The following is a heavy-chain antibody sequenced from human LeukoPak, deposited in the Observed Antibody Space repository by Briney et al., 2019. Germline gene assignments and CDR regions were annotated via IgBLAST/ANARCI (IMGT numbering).Heavy chain of an antibody. Sequence: ASVKVSCKVSGYTLTELSMHWVRQAPGKGLEWMGGFDPEDGETIYAQKFQGRVTMTEDTSTDTAYMELSSPRSEDTAVYYCATRDYGDNWYFDLWGRGTLVTVSS. CDR3: ATRDYGDNWYFDL. V-gene: IGHV1-24*01. CDR2: FDPEDGET. D-gene: IGHD4-17*01. J-gene: IGHJ2*01. CDR1: GYTLTELS.